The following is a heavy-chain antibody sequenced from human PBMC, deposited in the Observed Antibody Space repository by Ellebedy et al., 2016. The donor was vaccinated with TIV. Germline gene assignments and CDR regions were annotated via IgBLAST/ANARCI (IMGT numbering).Heavy chain of an antibody. CDR1: GFTFSSYW. CDR3: ARVAEDSVWFGESEYSKSFYFDY. CDR2: IKQDGSEK. Sequence: GGSLRLSXAASGFTFSSYWMSWVRQAPGKGLEWVANIKQDGSEKYYVDSVKGRFTISRDNAKNSLYLQMNSLRAEDTAVYYCARVAEDSVWFGESEYSKSFYFDYWGQGTLVTVSS. V-gene: IGHV3-7*01. J-gene: IGHJ4*02. D-gene: IGHD3-10*01.